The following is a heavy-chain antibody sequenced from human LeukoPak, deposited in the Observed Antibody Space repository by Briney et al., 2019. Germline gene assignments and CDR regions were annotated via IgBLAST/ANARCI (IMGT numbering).Heavy chain of an antibody. CDR2: IYYSGST. V-gene: IGHV4-39*07. D-gene: IGHD4-17*01. CDR1: GGSISSSSYY. J-gene: IGHJ2*01. CDR3: ARGFHGGDYAPSWWYFDL. Sequence: PSETLSLTCTVSGGSISSSSYYWGWIRQPPGKGLEWIGSIYYSGSTYYNPSLKSRVTISVDTSKNQFSLKLSSVTAADTAVYYCARGFHGGDYAPSWWYFDLWGRGTLVTVSS.